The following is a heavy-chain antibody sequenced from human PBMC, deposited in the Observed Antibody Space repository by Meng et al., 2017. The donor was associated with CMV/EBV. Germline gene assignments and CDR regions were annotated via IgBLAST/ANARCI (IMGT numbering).Heavy chain of an antibody. Sequence: SETLSLTCTVSGGSISSYYWSWIRQPPGKGLEWIGYIYYSGSTNSNHSLKSRVTISVDTSKYQFSLKLSSVTAADTAVYYCARANEHYDFWSGYYRAFDIWGQGTMVTVSS. CDR2: IYYSGST. CDR3: ARANEHYDFWSGYYRAFDI. J-gene: IGHJ3*02. CDR1: GGSISSYY. D-gene: IGHD3-3*01. V-gene: IGHV4-59*01.